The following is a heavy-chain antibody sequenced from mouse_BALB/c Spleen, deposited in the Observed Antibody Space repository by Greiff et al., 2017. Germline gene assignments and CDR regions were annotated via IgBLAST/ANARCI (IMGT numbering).Heavy chain of an antibody. CDR2: ISSGGST. CDR1: GFTFSSYA. Sequence: EVQLVESGGGLVKPGGSLKLSCAASGFTFSSYAMSWVRQTPEKRLEWVASISSGGSTYYPDSVKGRFTISSENARNILYLQMSSLRAEDTSMYYCARGTTVVAYDAMDYWGQGTSVTVSS. CDR3: ARGTTVVAYDAMDY. J-gene: IGHJ4*01. D-gene: IGHD1-1*01. V-gene: IGHV5-6-5*01.